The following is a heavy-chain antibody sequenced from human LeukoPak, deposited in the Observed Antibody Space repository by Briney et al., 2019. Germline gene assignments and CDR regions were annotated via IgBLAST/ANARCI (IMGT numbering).Heavy chain of an antibody. V-gene: IGHV3-23*01. CDR1: GFTFSSYA. D-gene: IGHD2-15*01. CDR2: VSSSGGST. CDR3: ASYLGYCSGGSRYSGYFDY. Sequence: PGGSLRLSCAASGFTFSSYAMSWVRQAPGKGLEWVSTVSSSGGSTYYVDSVKGRFTISRDNSKNTLYLQVNSLRAEDTAVYYCASYLGYCSGGSRYSGYFDYWGQGTLVTVSS. J-gene: IGHJ4*02.